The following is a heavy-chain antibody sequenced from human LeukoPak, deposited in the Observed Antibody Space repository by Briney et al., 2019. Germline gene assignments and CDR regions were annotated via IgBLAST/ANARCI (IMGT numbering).Heavy chain of an antibody. CDR1: GGSVMSYY. CDR3: ARCDSHYGMDV. D-gene: IGHD2-21*02. Sequence: SETLSLTCSVSGGSVMSYYWSWIRQPPGKGLEWIGYIYYSGSTNYNPSLKSRVTISVDTSKNQFSLKLSSVTAADTAVYYCARCDSHYGMDVWGQGTTVTVSS. CDR2: IYYSGST. J-gene: IGHJ6*02. V-gene: IGHV4-59*02.